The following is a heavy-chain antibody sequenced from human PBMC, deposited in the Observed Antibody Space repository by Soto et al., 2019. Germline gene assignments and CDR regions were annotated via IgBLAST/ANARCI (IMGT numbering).Heavy chain of an antibody. CDR3: AKDRGYCSGGSCYTAIIDAFDI. V-gene: IGHV3-23*01. CDR2: ISGNGGGT. J-gene: IGHJ3*02. Sequence: EVQLLESGGGLVQPGGSLRLSCAASGFSFSTYAMSWVRQAPGKGLEWVSTISGNGGGTYYADSLKGRFTFSRDNSKNMLYVQMNSLRAEDTAVYYCAKDRGYCSGGSCYTAIIDAFDIWGQGTMVTVSS. D-gene: IGHD2-15*01. CDR1: GFSFSTYA.